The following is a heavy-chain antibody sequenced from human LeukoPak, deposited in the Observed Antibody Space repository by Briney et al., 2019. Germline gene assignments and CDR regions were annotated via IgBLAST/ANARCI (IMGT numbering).Heavy chain of an antibody. Sequence: ESLKISCKGSGYSFTSYWIGCLRQMPGKSLEWMGVIYPCDSDTKYSASFQRQGTISSDESISTAYLQWSSLKASDTAMYYCARSDHYDSSGCWHYWGQGTLVTVS. CDR1: GYSFTSYW. D-gene: IGHD3-22*01. J-gene: IGHJ4*02. CDR2: IYPCDSDT. CDR3: ARSDHYDSSGCWHY. V-gene: IGHV5-51*01.